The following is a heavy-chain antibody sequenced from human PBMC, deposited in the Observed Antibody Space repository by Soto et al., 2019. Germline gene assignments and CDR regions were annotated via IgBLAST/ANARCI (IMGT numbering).Heavy chain of an antibody. J-gene: IGHJ5*01. Sequence: SGPTLVNPTHTLTLTCTFSGFSLTPSGMCVSWIRQPPGKALEWLALIAWDDDKSYSTSLKPRLTSSKDTSKNQVVLTMTNMDPVDTATYYCARTPYRSRCYGDYYDSSSHGTPVTGSS. D-gene: IGHD3-16*01. CDR2: IAWDDDK. CDR1: GFSLTPSGMC. V-gene: IGHV2-70*01. CDR3: ARTPYRSRCYGDYYDS.